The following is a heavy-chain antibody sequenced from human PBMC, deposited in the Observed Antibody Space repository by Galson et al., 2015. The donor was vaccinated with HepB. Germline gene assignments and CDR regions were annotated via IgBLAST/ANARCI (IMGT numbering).Heavy chain of an antibody. D-gene: IGHD4-17*01. V-gene: IGHV1-2*02. CDR2: INPNSGGT. CDR1: GYTFTGYY. J-gene: IGHJ3*02. Sequence: SVKVSCKASGYTFTGYYMHWVRQAPGQGLEWMGWINPNSGGTNYAQKFQGRVTMTRDTSISTAYMELSRLRSDDTAVYYCARVRDPTTVTTRNDDAFDIWGQGTMVTVPS. CDR3: ARVRDPTTVTTRNDDAFDI.